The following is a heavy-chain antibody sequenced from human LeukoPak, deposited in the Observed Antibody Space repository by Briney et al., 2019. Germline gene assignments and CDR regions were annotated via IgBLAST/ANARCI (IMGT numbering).Heavy chain of an antibody. V-gene: IGHV4-38-2*01. CDR3: ARAQGYCSGGSCYRSGYNWFDP. D-gene: IGHD2-15*01. Sequence: SETLSLTCAVSGYSISSGYYWGWIRQPPGKGLEWIGSIYHSGSTYYNPSLKSRVTISVDTSKNQFSLKLSSVTAADTDVYYCARAQGYCSGGSCYRSGYNWFDPWGQGTLVTVSS. CDR1: GYSISSGYY. J-gene: IGHJ5*02. CDR2: IYHSGST.